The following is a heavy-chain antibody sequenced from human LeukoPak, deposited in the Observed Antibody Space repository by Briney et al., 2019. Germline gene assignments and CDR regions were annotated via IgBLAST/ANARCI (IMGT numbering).Heavy chain of an antibody. CDR3: AKGAPNYYDSSGYYHY. CDR1: GFTFSSYA. J-gene: IGHJ4*02. CDR2: ISGSGGST. Sequence: GGSLRLSCAASGFTFSSYAMSWVRQAPGEGLEWVSAISGSGGSTYYAASVKGRFTISRDNSKNTLYLQMNSLRAEDTAVYYCAKGAPNYYDSSGYYHYWGQGTLVTVSS. V-gene: IGHV3-23*01. D-gene: IGHD3-22*01.